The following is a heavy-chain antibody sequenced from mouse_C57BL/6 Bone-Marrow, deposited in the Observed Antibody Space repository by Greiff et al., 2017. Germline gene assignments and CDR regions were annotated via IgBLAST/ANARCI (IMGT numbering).Heavy chain of an antibody. CDR3: SRVTTVVAGDY. Sequence: VQLQQPGAELVMPGASVKLSCKASGYTFTSYWMHWVKQRTGQGLEWIGMIHPNSGSTNYNEKFKSKATLTVDKSSSTAYMQLSSLPSADSADYCCSRVTTVVAGDYWGQGTTLTVSS. CDR2: IHPNSGST. CDR1: GYTFTSYW. D-gene: IGHD1-1*01. V-gene: IGHV1-64*01. J-gene: IGHJ2*01.